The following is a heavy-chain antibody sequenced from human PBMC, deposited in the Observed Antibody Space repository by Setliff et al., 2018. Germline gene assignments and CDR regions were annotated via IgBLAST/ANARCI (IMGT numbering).Heavy chain of an antibody. J-gene: IGHJ5*02. Sequence: GGSLRLSCAASGFTFSSSAMSWVRQAPGKGLEWVSTISGRGGSTYYADSVKGRFTVSRDNAMDTLFLQMNGLTTDDTAKYFCAKDRWGYADPWGQGTLVTVSS. CDR2: ISGRGGST. CDR1: GFTFSSSA. CDR3: AKDRWGYADP. V-gene: IGHV3-23*01. D-gene: IGHD2-2*01.